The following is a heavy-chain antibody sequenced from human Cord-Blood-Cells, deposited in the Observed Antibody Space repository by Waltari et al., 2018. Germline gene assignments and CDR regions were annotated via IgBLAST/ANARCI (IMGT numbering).Heavy chain of an antibody. Sequence: QVQLQQWGAGLLKPSETLSLTCAAYGGSFSGYSWRWIRQPPGKGLEWIGEINHSGSTNYNPSLKSRVTISVDTSKNQFSLKLSSVTAADTAVYYCARAKDDYDFWSGYLGATYYFDYWGQGTLVTVSS. D-gene: IGHD3-3*01. J-gene: IGHJ4*02. CDR1: GGSFSGYS. V-gene: IGHV4-34*01. CDR3: ARAKDDYDFWSGYLGATYYFDY. CDR2: INHSGST.